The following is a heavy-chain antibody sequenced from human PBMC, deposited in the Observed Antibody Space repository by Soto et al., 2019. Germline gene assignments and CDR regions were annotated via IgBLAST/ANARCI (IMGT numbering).Heavy chain of an antibody. V-gene: IGHV4-30-4*01. CDR1: GGSISSGDYY. CDR3: ARAGSGYRYDY. CDR2: IYYSGST. D-gene: IGHD3-22*01. J-gene: IGHJ4*02. Sequence: ASETLSLTCTVSGGSISSGDYYWSWIRQPPGKGLEWIGYIYYSGSTYYNPSLKSRVTISVDTSKNQFSLKLSSVTAADTAVYYCARAGSGYRYDYWGQGTLVTVSS.